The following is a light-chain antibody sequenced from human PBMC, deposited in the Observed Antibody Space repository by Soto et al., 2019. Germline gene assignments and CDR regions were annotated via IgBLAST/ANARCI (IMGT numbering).Light chain of an antibody. CDR1: QSVSSNY. CDR3: QQHSNWPLT. Sequence: EIVLTQSPGTLSLSPGERATLSCRASQSVSSNYLAWYQQKPGQAPRLLISDASSRATGIPDRLSGSGSGTDFTLTISSLEPEDFAVYYCQQHSNWPLTFGGGTKVDI. CDR2: DAS. V-gene: IGKV3D-20*02. J-gene: IGKJ4*01.